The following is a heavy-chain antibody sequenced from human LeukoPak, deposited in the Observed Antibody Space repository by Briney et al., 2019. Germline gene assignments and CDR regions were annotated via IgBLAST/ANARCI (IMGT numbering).Heavy chain of an antibody. CDR1: GGSISSGGYS. D-gene: IGHD5-12*01. V-gene: IGHV4-30-2*01. CDR2: IYHSGST. Sequence: SQTLSLTCAVSGGSISSGGYSWSWIRQPPGKGLEWIGYIYHSGSTYYNPSLKSRVTISVDRSKNQFSLKLSSVTAADTAVYYCARVAYSGYDSPYNWFDPWGQGTLVTVSS. J-gene: IGHJ5*02. CDR3: ARVAYSGYDSPYNWFDP.